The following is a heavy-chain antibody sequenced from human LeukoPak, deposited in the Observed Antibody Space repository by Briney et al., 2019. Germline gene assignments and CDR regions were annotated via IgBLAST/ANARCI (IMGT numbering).Heavy chain of an antibody. V-gene: IGHV3-23*01. Sequence: GGSLRLSCAAPGFTFSTYGMSWVRQAPGRGLEWVSAISGGGGSTYYADSVKGRFTISRDNSKNTLFLQMNSLKTEDTAVYYCTRPHYYDSSDSAFDIWGQGTMVTVSS. J-gene: IGHJ3*02. CDR3: TRPHYYDSSDSAFDI. CDR1: GFTFSTYG. D-gene: IGHD3-22*01. CDR2: ISGGGGST.